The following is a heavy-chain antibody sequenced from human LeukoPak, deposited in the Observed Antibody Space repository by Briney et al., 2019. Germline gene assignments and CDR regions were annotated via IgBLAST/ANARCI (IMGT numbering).Heavy chain of an antibody. CDR3: ARDGGVEFYFDY. V-gene: IGHV3-74*01. D-gene: IGHD2-8*02. CDR1: GFTSSSYW. Sequence: GGSLRLSCAASGFTSSSYWMNWVRQAPGKGLVWVSRIASDGSSTTYADSVKGRFSISRDNAKNTLYLQMNSLRVEDTAVYYCARDGGVEFYFDYWGQGTLVTVSS. CDR2: IASDGSST. J-gene: IGHJ4*02.